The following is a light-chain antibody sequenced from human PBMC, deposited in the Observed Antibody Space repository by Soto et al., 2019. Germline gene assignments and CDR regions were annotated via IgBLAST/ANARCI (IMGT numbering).Light chain of an antibody. CDR2: DVT. Sequence: QSALTQPASVSGSPGQSITISCSGTSSDVGGYNYVFWYQHHPGKAPKLMIYDVTNRPSGVSSRFSGSKAGRTASLTIPGLQTEDEADYYCSSHTSSTALVFGTGTKV. CDR1: SSDVGGYNY. J-gene: IGLJ1*01. V-gene: IGLV2-14*03. CDR3: SSHTSSTALV.